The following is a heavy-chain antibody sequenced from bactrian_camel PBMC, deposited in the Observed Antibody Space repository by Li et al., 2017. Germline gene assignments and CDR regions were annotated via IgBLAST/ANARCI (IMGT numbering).Heavy chain of an antibody. CDR2: IENDGTT. Sequence: HVQLVESGGGSVQAGGSLRLSCAASGYTGSNYCMGWFRQIPGKEREGIASIENDGTTTYADSIKGRFTISQDTAKNTVYLQMNDLRPEDSAVYYCTADFGDLDGQGKRCLANQGYRYIEHWGPGTQVTVS. J-gene: IGHJ2*01. V-gene: IGHV3S53*01. CDR1: GYTGSNYC. CDR3: TADFGDLDGQGKRCLANQGYRYIEH. D-gene: IGHD3*01.